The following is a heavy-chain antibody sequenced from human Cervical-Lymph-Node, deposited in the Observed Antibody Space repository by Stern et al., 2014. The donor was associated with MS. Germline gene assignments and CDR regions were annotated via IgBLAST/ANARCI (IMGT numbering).Heavy chain of an antibody. Sequence: QVQLVESGPGLVKPSETLSLSCTVSGDSVNTGGFFWTWIRQSPREGLQWIGYVHSSGATNYNPSFQSRVTISVDTSKNQFSLTLRSVTAADTAVYYCTREGDVLAGSWFDPWGQGVPVTVSS. D-gene: IGHD6-13*01. CDR1: GDSVNTGGFF. V-gene: IGHV4-61*08. J-gene: IGHJ5*02. CDR3: TREGDVLAGSWFDP. CDR2: VHSSGAT.